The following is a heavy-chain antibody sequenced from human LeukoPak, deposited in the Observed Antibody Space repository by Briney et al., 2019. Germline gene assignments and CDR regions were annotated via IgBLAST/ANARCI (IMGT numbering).Heavy chain of an antibody. J-gene: IGHJ4*02. Sequence: GGSLRLSCGVSGFTFSDYWMSWVRQAPGKGLEWVASMKQDGSDKYYVDPVKGRFTISRDNAKKSQYLQMSSLRVEDTAVYYCARGGRHTVTTIVCDHFDYWGQGTLVTVSS. CDR2: MKQDGSDK. CDR1: GFTFSDYW. V-gene: IGHV3-7*01. D-gene: IGHD4-17*01. CDR3: ARGGRHTVTTIVCDHFDY.